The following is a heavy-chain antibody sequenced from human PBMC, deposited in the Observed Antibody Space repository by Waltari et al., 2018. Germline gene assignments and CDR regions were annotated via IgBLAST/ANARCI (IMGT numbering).Heavy chain of an antibody. J-gene: IGHJ4*02. CDR1: GYSISSGYY. V-gene: IGHV4-38-2*02. Sequence: QVQLQESGPGLVKPSGTLSLTCTVSGYSISSGYYWGWIRQPPGKGLEWIGSIYHSGSTYYNPSLKSRVTISVDTSKNQFSLKLSSVTAADTAVYYCAGGGTIFGVVITPGYWGQGTLVTVSS. CDR3: AGGGTIFGVVITPGY. CDR2: IYHSGST. D-gene: IGHD3-3*01.